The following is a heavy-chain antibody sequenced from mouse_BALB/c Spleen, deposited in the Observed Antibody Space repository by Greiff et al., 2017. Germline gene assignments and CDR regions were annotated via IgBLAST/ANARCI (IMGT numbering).Heavy chain of an antibody. CDR3: ARGGSYGSSYVGAMDY. CDR2: ILPGSGST. V-gene: IGHV1-9*01. Sequence: QVQLQQSGAELMKPGASVKISCKATGYTFSSYWIEWVKQRPGHGLEWIGEILPGSGSTNYNEKFKGKATFTADTSSNTAYMQLSSLTSEDSAVYYCARGGSYGSSYVGAMDYWGQGTSVTVSS. CDR1: GYTFSSYW. J-gene: IGHJ4*01. D-gene: IGHD1-1*01.